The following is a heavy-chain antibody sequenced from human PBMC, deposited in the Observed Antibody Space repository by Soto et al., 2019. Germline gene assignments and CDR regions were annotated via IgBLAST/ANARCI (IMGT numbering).Heavy chain of an antibody. CDR1: GGSLSDFY. J-gene: IGHJ4*02. CDR2: INESGCT. CDR3: ERDWQRLRSF. Sequence: ETLSLTCAVCGGSLSDFYWSCFRQPPGKGLEWIGEINESGCTHYNPSLKTRVTISVDTSKNQFSLKVTSVTAADTAVYKCERDWQRLRSFWGQGALVTVSS. D-gene: IGHD4-17*01. V-gene: IGHV4-34*01.